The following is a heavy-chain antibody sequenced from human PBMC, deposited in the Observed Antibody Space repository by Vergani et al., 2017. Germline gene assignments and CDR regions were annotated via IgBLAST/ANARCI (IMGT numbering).Heavy chain of an antibody. V-gene: IGHV4-59*01. D-gene: IGHD5-24*01. CDR3: ANVEMATMARDY. CDR2: IYYSGST. J-gene: IGHJ4*02. CDR1: GGSISSYY. Sequence: QVQLQESGPGLVKPSETLSLTCTVSGGSISSYYWSWIRQPPGKGLEWIGYIYYSGSTNYNPSLKSRVTISVDTSKNQFSLKLSSVTAADTAVYYCANVEMATMARDYWGQGTLVTVSS.